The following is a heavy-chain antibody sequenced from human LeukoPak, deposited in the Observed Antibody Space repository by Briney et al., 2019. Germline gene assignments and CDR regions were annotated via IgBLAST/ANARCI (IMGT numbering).Heavy chain of an antibody. CDR2: INPNSGGK. Sequence: ASVTVSLKSSVYTFTVYYMHWVRQAPGPGLEWVGWINPNSGGKNYAQKFRGRGTIISETSFSTAYMVLSSLRADDTPVYYFPRDGDEIVTGDWGQGTLVTVSS. V-gene: IGHV1-2*02. D-gene: IGHD3-9*01. CDR1: VYTFTVYY. J-gene: IGHJ4*02. CDR3: PRDGDEIVTGD.